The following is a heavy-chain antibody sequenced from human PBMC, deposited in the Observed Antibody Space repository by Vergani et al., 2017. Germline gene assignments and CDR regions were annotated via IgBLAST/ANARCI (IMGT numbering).Heavy chain of an antibody. V-gene: IGHV1-46*01. J-gene: IGHJ4*02. CDR3: ARAGYLLVRGYYFDY. CDR1: GYTFTSYY. CDR2: INPSGGST. Sequence: QVQLVQSGAEVKKPGASVKVSCKASGYTFTSYYMHWVRQAPGQGLEWMGIINPSGGSTSYAQKFQGRVTMTRDTSTSTVYMELSSLRSDDTAVYYCARAGYLLVRGYYFDYWGQGTLVTVSS. D-gene: IGHD3-10*01.